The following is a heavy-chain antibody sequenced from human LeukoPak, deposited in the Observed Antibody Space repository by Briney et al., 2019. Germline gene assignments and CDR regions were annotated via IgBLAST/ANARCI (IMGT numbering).Heavy chain of an antibody. V-gene: IGHV4-59*08. Sequence: PSETLSLTCTVSGGSISSYYWSWIRQPPGKGLEWIGYIYYSGSTNYNPSLKSRVSIAVDPSKNQFSLKVISVTAADTALYFCAGGPSSLELLKTWGQGTLVTVSS. CDR1: GGSISSYY. D-gene: IGHD1-7*01. CDR2: IYYSGST. J-gene: IGHJ5*02. CDR3: AGGPSSLELLKT.